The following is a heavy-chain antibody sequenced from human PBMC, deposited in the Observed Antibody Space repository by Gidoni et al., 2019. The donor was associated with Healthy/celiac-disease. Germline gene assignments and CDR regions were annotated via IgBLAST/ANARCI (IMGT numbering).Heavy chain of an antibody. J-gene: IGHJ4*02. CDR3: ARHTVGATGDY. CDR1: GFTFSSYW. V-gene: IGHV3-7*01. CDR2: IKQDGSET. D-gene: IGHD1-26*01. Sequence: EVQPVESGGGLVQPGGSLRLPCAASGFTFSSYWMSWVRQAPGKGLGWVANIKQDGSETYYVDSVMGRFTISRDNAKNSLYLQMNSLRAEDTAVYYCARHTVGATGDYWGQGTLVTVSS.